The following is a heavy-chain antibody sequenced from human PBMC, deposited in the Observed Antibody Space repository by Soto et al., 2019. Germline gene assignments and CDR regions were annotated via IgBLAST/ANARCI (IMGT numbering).Heavy chain of an antibody. V-gene: IGHV3-53*01. D-gene: IGHD3-10*01. CDR3: VRPLPSGQTHARDV. Sequence: GGSLRLSCVASGLPVAGSYMAWVRQAPGKGLVWASVIYNDGTTYYSQSVEGRFTISRDTSKNTLYLQMDRLRDEDTAVYYCVRPLPSGQTHARDVWGQGTTVTVSS. CDR1: GLPVAGSY. J-gene: IGHJ6*02. CDR2: IYNDGTT.